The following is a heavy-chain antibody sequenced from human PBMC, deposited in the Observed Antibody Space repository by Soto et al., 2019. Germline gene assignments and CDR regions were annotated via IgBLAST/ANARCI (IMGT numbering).Heavy chain of an antibody. CDR2: IDPSDSST. CDR1: GYPLTSYW. CDR3: AATGYTYGYHFDH. J-gene: IGHJ4*02. Sequence: GESLEISCKGSGYPLTSYWINWVRQMPGKGLEWMGRIDPSDSSTNSSPSFQGHVTISTDKSITTAHLQWSSLKVSDTAMYYCAATGYTYGYHFDHWGQGTQVTVSS. D-gene: IGHD5-18*01. V-gene: IGHV5-10-1*01.